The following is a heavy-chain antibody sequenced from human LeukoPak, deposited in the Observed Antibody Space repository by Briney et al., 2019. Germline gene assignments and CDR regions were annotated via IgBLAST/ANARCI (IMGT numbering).Heavy chain of an antibody. V-gene: IGHV4-34*01. CDR2: INHSGST. D-gene: IGHD6-6*01. Sequence: SETLSLTCAVYGGSFSGYYWSWIRQPSGKGLEWIGEINHSGSTNYNPSLKSRVTISVDTSKNQFSLKLSSVTAADTAVYYCASSSLNFYYYYYMDVWGKGTTVTVSS. CDR1: GGSFSGYY. J-gene: IGHJ6*03. CDR3: ASSSLNFYYYYYMDV.